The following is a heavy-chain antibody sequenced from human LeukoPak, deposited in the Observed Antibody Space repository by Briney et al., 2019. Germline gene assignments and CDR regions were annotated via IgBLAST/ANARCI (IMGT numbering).Heavy chain of an antibody. CDR1: GFTFSSYG. Sequence: GGSLRLSCAASGFTFSSYGMHWVRPAPGKGLEWVAVISYDGSNKYYADSVKGRFTISRDNSKNTLYLQMNSLRAEDTAVYYCAKVAKGSTIFGVVTDYWGQGTLVTVSS. J-gene: IGHJ4*02. CDR2: ISYDGSNK. CDR3: AKVAKGSTIFGVVTDY. V-gene: IGHV3-30*18. D-gene: IGHD3-3*01.